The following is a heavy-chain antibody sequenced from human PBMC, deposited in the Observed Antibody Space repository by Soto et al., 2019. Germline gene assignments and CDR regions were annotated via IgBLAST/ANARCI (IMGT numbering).Heavy chain of an antibody. Sequence: PSETLSLTCAVYGGSFGGYYWSWIRQPPGKGLGWIGEINHSGSTNYNPSLKSRVTISVDTSKNQFSLKLSSVTAADTAVYYCARQGVDIAVAGTLYYFDYWGQGTLVTVSS. CDR1: GGSFGGYY. D-gene: IGHD6-19*01. V-gene: IGHV4-34*01. CDR3: ARQGVDIAVAGTLYYFDY. CDR2: INHSGST. J-gene: IGHJ4*02.